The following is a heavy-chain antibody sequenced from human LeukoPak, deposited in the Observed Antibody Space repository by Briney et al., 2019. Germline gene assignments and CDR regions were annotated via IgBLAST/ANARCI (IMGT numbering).Heavy chain of an antibody. CDR1: GGSISSYY. D-gene: IGHD2-2*01. CDR2: IYYSGST. Sequence: SETLSLTCTVSGGSISSYYWSWIRQPPGKGREWIGYIYYSGSTNYNPSLKSRVTISVDTSKNQFSLKLSSVTAADTAVYYCARRRADIVVVPAAGAFDIWGQGTMVTVSS. CDR3: ARRRADIVVVPAAGAFDI. V-gene: IGHV4-59*08. J-gene: IGHJ3*02.